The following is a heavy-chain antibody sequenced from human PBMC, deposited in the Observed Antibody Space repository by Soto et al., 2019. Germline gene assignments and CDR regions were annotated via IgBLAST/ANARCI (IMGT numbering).Heavy chain of an antibody. CDR3: ARVTVTSSYGMDV. Sequence: TSETLSLTCTVSGGSVSSGTYYWSWIRQPPGKGLEWIGYIYNSGSTNYNPSLKSRVTISVDTSKNQFSLKLSSVTAADTAVYYCARVTVTSSYGMDVWGQGTTVTVSS. V-gene: IGHV4-61*01. J-gene: IGHJ6*02. CDR1: GGSVSSGTYY. CDR2: IYNSGST. D-gene: IGHD4-17*01.